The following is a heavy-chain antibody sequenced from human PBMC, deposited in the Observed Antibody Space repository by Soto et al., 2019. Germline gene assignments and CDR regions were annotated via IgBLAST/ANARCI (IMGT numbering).Heavy chain of an antibody. J-gene: IGHJ4*01. CDR1: GYVFTSFA. D-gene: IGHD1-26*01. CDR3: ERSKTIVRPGFDY. CDR2: INNGNGDS. Sequence: ASVKVSCKTSGYVFTSFAIPWMRQAPVQGPEWMGWINNGNGDSKYSEKFQDRVTITRDTYATTAYMELSSLRSEDTAVYYCERSKTIVRPGFDYWG. V-gene: IGHV1-3*04.